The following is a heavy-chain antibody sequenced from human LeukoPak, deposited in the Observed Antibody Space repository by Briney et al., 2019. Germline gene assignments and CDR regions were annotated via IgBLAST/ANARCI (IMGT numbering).Heavy chain of an antibody. D-gene: IGHD3-10*02. CDR3: AELGITMIGGV. CDR2: ISSSGSTI. Sequence: GGSLRLSCEGSGFTFSSYAISWVRQAPGKGLEWVSYISSSGSTIYYADSVKGRFTISRDNAKNSLYLQMNSLRAEDTAVYYCAELGITMIGGVWGKGTTVTISS. CDR1: GFTFSSYA. J-gene: IGHJ6*04. V-gene: IGHV3-48*03.